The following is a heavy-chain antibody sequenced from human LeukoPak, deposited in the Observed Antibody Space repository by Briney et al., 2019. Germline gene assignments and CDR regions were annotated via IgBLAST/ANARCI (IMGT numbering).Heavy chain of an antibody. D-gene: IGHD6-19*01. CDR3: VRAAAVSGHFDY. CDR2: IYHSGST. V-gene: IGHV4-4*02. J-gene: IGHJ4*02. Sequence: SGTLSLTCVVSGGSNSGSDWWSWVRQPPGKGLEWIGEIYHSGSTNYNPSLKSRVTISVDKSKNQFSLKLSSVTAADTAVYYCVRAAAVSGHFDYWGQGTLVTVSS. CDR1: GGSNSGSDW.